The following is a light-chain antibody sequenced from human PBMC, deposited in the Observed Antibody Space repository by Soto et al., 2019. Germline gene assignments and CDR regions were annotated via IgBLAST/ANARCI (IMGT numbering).Light chain of an antibody. CDR3: MEALQTSSYT. V-gene: IGKV2-28*01. J-gene: IGKJ2*01. CDR1: QSLLHSNGYNY. CDR2: LGF. Sequence: EIVLTQSPLSLSVTPGEPASISCRSSQSLLHSNGYNYLDWYLQKPGQSPQLLIYLGFNRASGVPDRFSGSGSGTDFTLKISRVEAEDVGVYYFMEALQTSSYTFGQGTKLEIK.